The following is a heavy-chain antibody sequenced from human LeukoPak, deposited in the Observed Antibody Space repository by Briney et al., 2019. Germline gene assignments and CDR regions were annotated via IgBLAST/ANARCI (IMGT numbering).Heavy chain of an antibody. CDR2: IWYDGSNK. Sequence: PGRSLRLSCAASGFTFSSYGRRWVRQAPGKGLEWVGVIWYDGSNKYYADSVKGRFTISRDNSKNTLYLQMNSLRAEDTAVYYCARDWTGDSGLLDYWGQGTLVTVSS. D-gene: IGHD4-17*01. CDR1: GFTFSSYG. CDR3: ARDWTGDSGLLDY. J-gene: IGHJ4*02. V-gene: IGHV3-33*01.